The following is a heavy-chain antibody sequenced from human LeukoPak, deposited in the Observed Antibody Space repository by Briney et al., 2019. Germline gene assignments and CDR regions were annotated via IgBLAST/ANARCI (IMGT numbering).Heavy chain of an antibody. D-gene: IGHD2-15*01. J-gene: IGHJ4*02. CDR3: ARGICLGGSCYSDPSDF. V-gene: IGHV4-59*01. Sequence: SETLSLTCTVSGGSISSYYWSWIRQPPGKGLEWIGYIYYSGSTNYNPSLKSRVTISVDTSRNQFYLKLTSVTAADTAVYYCARGICLGGSCYSDPSDFWGQGTLVTVSS. CDR2: IYYSGST. CDR1: GGSISSYY.